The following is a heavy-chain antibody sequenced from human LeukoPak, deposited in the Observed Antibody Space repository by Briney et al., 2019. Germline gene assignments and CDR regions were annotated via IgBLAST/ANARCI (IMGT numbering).Heavy chain of an antibody. CDR3: AKSIAARPLYYYGMDV. J-gene: IGHJ6*02. V-gene: IGHV3-48*02. D-gene: IGHD6-6*01. CDR1: GFTFSSYS. Sequence: GGSLRLSCAASGFTFSSYSMSWVRQAPGKGLEWVSYISSSSPTIDYADSVKGRFTISRDNAKNSLYLQMNSLRDEDTAVYYCAKSIAARPLYYYGMDVWGQGSTVTVSS. CDR2: ISSSSPTI.